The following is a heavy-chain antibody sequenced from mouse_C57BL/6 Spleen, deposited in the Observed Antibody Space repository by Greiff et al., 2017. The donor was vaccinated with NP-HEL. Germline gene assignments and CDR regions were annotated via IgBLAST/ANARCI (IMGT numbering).Heavy chain of an antibody. Sequence: DVKLVESGGGLVQPGGSLKLSCAASGFTFSDYYMYWVRQTPEKRLEWVAYISNGGGSTYYPDTVKGRFTISRDNAKNTLYLQMSRLKSEDTAMYYCARLYYDYGEGYFDYWGQGTTLTVSS. CDR2: ISNGGGST. CDR3: ARLYYDYGEGYFDY. D-gene: IGHD2-4*01. J-gene: IGHJ2*01. CDR1: GFTFSDYY. V-gene: IGHV5-12*01.